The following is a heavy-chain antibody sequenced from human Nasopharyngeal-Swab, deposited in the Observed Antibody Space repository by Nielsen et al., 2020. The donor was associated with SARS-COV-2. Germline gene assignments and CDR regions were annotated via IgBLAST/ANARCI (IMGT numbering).Heavy chain of an antibody. CDR3: ARGSSDWSGIDY. V-gene: IGHV3-74*03. J-gene: IGHJ4*02. Sequence: WIRQPPGKGLVGVSRIDIAGTVTSYADSLKGRFTISRDNAKNTLYLQMNSLRVEDTAIYYCARGSSDWSGIDYWGQGTLVTVSS. D-gene: IGHD6-19*01. CDR2: IDIAGTVT.